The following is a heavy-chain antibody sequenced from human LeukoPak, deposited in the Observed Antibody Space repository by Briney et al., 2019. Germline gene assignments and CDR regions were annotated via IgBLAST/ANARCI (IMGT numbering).Heavy chain of an antibody. J-gene: IGHJ4*02. Sequence: PGGSLRLSCAASGFTFSSYGMHWVRQAPGKGLEWVAFIRYDGSNKYYADSVKGRFTISRDNSKNTLYLQMNSLRAEDTAVYYCAKDPHRNFVVVPAASITGYWGQGTLVTVSS. CDR2: IRYDGSNK. D-gene: IGHD2-2*01. CDR3: AKDPHRNFVVVPAASITGY. V-gene: IGHV3-30*02. CDR1: GFTFSSYG.